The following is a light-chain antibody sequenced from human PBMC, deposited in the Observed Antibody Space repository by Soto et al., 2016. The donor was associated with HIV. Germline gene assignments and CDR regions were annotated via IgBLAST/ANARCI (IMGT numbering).Light chain of an antibody. Sequence: TPPSLLIYKVSTLESGVPSRFSGVGFGTDFTLTISTLQPEDSAIYYCQQYNTPPWTFGQGTKVEI. J-gene: IGKJ1*01. CDR3: QQYNTPPWT. CDR2: KVS. V-gene: IGKV1-5*03.